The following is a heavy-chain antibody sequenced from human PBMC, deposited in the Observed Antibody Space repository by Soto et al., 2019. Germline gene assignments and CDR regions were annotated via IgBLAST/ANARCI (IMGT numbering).Heavy chain of an antibody. CDR1: GYSFTSYW. CDR3: ARLFGNYLWQTTEY. Sequence: ASVKVSCKGSGYSFTSYWISWVRQMPGKGLEWMGRIDPSDSYTNYSPSFQGHVTISADKSISTAYLQWSSLKASDTAMYYCARLFGNYLWQTTEYWGQGTLVTVSS. J-gene: IGHJ4*02. D-gene: IGHD4-4*01. CDR2: IDPSDSYT. V-gene: IGHV5-10-1*01.